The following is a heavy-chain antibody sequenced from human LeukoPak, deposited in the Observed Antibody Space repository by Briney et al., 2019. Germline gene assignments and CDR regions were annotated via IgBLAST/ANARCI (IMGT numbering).Heavy chain of an antibody. Sequence: SVEVSCKASGGTFSSYAISWVRQAPGQGLEWMGRIIPILGIANYAQKFQGRVTITADKSTSTAYMELSSLRSEDTAVYYCARVLVGTLGGYYYYYGMDVWGQGTTVTVSS. D-gene: IGHD2-8*02. CDR2: IIPILGIA. CDR1: GGTFSSYA. CDR3: ARVLVGTLGGYYYYYGMDV. J-gene: IGHJ6*02. V-gene: IGHV1-69*04.